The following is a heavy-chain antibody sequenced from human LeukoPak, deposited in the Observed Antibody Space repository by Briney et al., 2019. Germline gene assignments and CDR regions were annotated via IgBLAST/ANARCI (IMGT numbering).Heavy chain of an antibody. Sequence: SVKVSCKASGGTFSSYAISWVRQAPGQGLEWMGRIIPILGIANYAQKFQGRVTITADKSTSTAYMELSSLRSEDTAVYYCARDEYSYGPKTDYWGQGALVTVSS. J-gene: IGHJ4*02. CDR3: ARDEYSYGPKTDY. CDR2: IIPILGIA. V-gene: IGHV1-69*04. D-gene: IGHD5-18*01. CDR1: GGTFSSYA.